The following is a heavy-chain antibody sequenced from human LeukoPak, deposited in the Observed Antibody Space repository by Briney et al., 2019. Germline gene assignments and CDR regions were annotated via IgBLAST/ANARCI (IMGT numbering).Heavy chain of an antibody. CDR3: ARLMVANIRKEFDY. D-gene: IGHD2-8*01. Sequence: SETLSLTCTVSGGSINSNSHHWGWIRQPPGKGLEWIGSVYYNGHTYYNPSLKSRVTISVDTSKNQFSLKPTSVTAADTAVYYCARLMVANIRKEFDYWGQGTLVTVSS. CDR2: VYYNGHT. V-gene: IGHV4-39*01. CDR1: GGSINSNSHH. J-gene: IGHJ4*02.